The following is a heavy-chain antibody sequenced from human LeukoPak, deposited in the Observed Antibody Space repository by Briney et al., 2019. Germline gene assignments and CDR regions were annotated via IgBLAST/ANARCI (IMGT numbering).Heavy chain of an antibody. D-gene: IGHD3-22*01. CDR2: INPTGTTT. Sequence: ASVKVSCKASGYTFINHWMHWVRQAPGQGLEWVGLINPTGTTTLYAQKFQGRITLTRDMSATTDYMELSSLTSEDTAVYYCAKDLIWSSGYYLRGGPYWYFDLWGRGTLVTVSS. CDR3: AKDLIWSSGYYLRGGPYWYFDL. CDR1: GYTFINHW. J-gene: IGHJ2*01. V-gene: IGHV1-46*01.